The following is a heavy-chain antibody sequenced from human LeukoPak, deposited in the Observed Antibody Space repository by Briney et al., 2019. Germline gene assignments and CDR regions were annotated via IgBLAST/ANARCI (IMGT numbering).Heavy chain of an antibody. V-gene: IGHV4-59*12. D-gene: IGHD3-22*01. J-gene: IGHJ4*02. Sequence: SETLSLTCTVSGGSISSYYWSWIRQPPGKGLEWIGYIYYSGSTNYNPSLKSRVSISVDRSKNQFSLKLSSVTAADTAVYYCARERDYDSSGYYYYFDYWGQGTLVTVSS. CDR3: ARERDYDSSGYYYYFDY. CDR2: IYYSGST. CDR1: GGSISSYY.